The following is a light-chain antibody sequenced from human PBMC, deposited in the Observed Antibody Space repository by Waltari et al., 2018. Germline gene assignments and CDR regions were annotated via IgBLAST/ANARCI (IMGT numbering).Light chain of an antibody. CDR3: SSYISSSTLEL. CDR2: DVS. CDR1: SSDVGTYNY. Sequence: QSALTQPASVSGSPGQSITISCTGPSSDVGTYNYVPWYQQPQGKAPKLMIFDVSIRPSGVSNRFSGSKSGNTASLTISGLQAEDEADYYCSSYISSSTLELFGGGTSLTVL. J-gene: IGLJ2*01. V-gene: IGLV2-14*03.